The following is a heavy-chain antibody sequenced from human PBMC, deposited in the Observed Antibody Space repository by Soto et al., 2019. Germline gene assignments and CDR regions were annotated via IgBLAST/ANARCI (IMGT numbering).Heavy chain of an antibody. D-gene: IGHD6-19*01. CDR1: GFTFSDYA. CDR3: AKGGRQWLVTSDFNY. J-gene: IGHJ4*02. V-gene: IGHV3-30*18. Sequence: VQLVESGGGVVQPGRSLRLSCADSGFTFSDYAMHWVRQAPGKGLEWVAVVSHDGRNTHYADSVKGRFTISRASSKNTVSLEMTSLRAEDTAVYYCAKGGRQWLVTSDFNYWGQGALVTVSS. CDR2: VSHDGRNT.